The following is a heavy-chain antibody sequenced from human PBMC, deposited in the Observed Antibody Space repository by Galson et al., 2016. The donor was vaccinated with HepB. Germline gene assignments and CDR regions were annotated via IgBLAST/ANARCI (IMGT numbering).Heavy chain of an antibody. CDR2: IWFDGSNV. D-gene: IGHD5-12*01. J-gene: IGHJ2*01. CDR1: GFTFSSYG. V-gene: IGHV3-33*01. Sequence: SLRLSCAASGFTFSSYGMHWVRQAPGKGLEWVAVIWFDGSNVYYADSVKGRFTISRDNSKNTLHLQMNSLRAEDTAVYYCARGGDLMATIYWYFDLWGRGTLVTVSS. CDR3: ARGGDLMATIYWYFDL.